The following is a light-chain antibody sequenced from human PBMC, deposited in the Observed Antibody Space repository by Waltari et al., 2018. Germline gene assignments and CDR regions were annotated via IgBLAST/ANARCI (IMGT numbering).Light chain of an antibody. Sequence: DIVLTQSPATLSLSPGESATLSCRASQSIDNYLAWYQQRPGQAPRLLIYGASYRAAGIPARFSGSGSGTDFTLTISSLEPEDFAVYYCQHRKRWLTFGGGTKVEIK. CDR1: QSIDNY. CDR2: GAS. V-gene: IGKV3-11*01. J-gene: IGKJ4*01. CDR3: QHRKRWLT.